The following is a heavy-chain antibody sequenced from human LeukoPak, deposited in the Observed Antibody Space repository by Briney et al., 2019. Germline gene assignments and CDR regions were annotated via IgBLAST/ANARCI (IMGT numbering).Heavy chain of an antibody. CDR3: AKGGYSYGYPLDY. Sequence: GGSLRLSCAASGFTFSSYAMSWVRQAPGEGLEWVSAISGSGGSTYYADSVKGRFTISRDNSKNTLYLQMNSLRAEDTAVYYCAKGGYSYGYPLDYWGQGTLVTVSS. J-gene: IGHJ4*02. V-gene: IGHV3-23*01. D-gene: IGHD5-18*01. CDR2: ISGSGGST. CDR1: GFTFSSYA.